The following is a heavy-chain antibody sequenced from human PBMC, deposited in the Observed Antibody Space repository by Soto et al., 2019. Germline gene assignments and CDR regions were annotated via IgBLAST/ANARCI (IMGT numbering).Heavy chain of an antibody. CDR2: IIPIFGTA. Sequence: SVKVSCKASGGTFSSYAISWVRQAPGQGLEWMGGIIPIFGTANYAQKFQGRVTITADESTSTAYMELSSLRSEDTAVYYCARRDKYGGNGYYYYGMDVWGQGTTVTVSS. J-gene: IGHJ6*02. D-gene: IGHD2-15*01. CDR3: ARRDKYGGNGYYYYGMDV. V-gene: IGHV1-69*13. CDR1: GGTFSSYA.